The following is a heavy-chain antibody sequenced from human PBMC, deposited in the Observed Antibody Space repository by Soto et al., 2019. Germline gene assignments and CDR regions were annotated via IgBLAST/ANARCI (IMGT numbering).Heavy chain of an antibody. CDR3: PRIPADTYMIYWSDP. CDR2: VYFSGST. J-gene: IGHJ5*02. CDR1: GDSVSSGDYY. D-gene: IGHD3-16*01. V-gene: IGHV4-61*08. Sequence: SETLSLTCSVSGDSVSSGDYYWSWIRQPPGKGLEWIGHVYFSGSTNYIPSLKSRLTMSVDTAKNQFSLKLNSVTAADTAVYYCPRIPADTYMIYWSDPWGQATQVTVS.